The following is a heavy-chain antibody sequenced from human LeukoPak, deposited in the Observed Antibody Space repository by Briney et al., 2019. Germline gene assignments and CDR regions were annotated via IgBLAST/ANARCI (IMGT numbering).Heavy chain of an antibody. CDR3: ARFRAGRPKNFDY. Sequence: PGGSLRLSCAASGFTFSSYGMSWVRQPPGKGLEWIGEINHSGSTNYNPSLKSRVTISVDTSKNQFSLKLSSVTAADTAVYYCARFRAGRPKNFDYWGQGTLVTVSS. CDR1: GFTFSSYG. V-gene: IGHV4-34*01. J-gene: IGHJ4*02. CDR2: INHSGST.